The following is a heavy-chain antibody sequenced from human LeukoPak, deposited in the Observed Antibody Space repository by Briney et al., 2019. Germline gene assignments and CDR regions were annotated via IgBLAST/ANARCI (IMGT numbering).Heavy chain of an antibody. V-gene: IGHV3-13*01. CDR2: IGTAGDT. CDR1: GFTFSSYD. Sequence: PGGSLRLSCAASGFTFSSYDMLWVRQATGKGLEWVSAIGTAGDTYYPGSVKGRFTISRENAKNSLYLQMNSLRAGDTAVYYCARGGALSGSYSGFDYWGQGTLVTVSS. J-gene: IGHJ4*02. D-gene: IGHD1-26*01. CDR3: ARGGALSGSYSGFDY.